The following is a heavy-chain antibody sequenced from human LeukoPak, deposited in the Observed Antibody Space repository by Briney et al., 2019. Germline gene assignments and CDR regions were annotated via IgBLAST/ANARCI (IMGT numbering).Heavy chain of an antibody. V-gene: IGHV4-39*07. CDR2: IYYSGST. J-gene: IGHJ3*02. Sequence: SETLSLTCTVSGGSISSSSYYWGWIRQPPGKGLEWIGSIYYSGSTYYNPSLKSRVTISVDTSKNQFSLKLSSVTAADTAVYYCAGDDFWSGLRAFDIWGQGTMVTVSS. CDR3: AGDDFWSGLRAFDI. CDR1: GGSISSSSYY. D-gene: IGHD3-3*01.